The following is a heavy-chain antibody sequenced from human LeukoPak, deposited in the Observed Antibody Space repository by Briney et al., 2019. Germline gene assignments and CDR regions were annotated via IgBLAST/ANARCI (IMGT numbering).Heavy chain of an antibody. CDR3: ARYCTSYGWLDP. CDR2: LFIAGNT. D-gene: IGHD2-8*01. J-gene: IGHJ5*02. CDR1: GFTVSTNF. V-gene: IGHV3-53*01. Sequence: GGSLRLSCVASGFTVSTNFMSWVRQAPGKGLEWVSGLFIAGNTNYVDSVKGRFTISRDNSKNTLYLQMNSLRAEDTAVYYCARYCTSYGWLDPWGQGTLVTVSS.